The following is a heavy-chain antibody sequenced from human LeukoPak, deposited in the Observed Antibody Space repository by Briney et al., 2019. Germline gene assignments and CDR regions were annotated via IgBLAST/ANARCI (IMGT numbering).Heavy chain of an antibody. V-gene: IGHV3-7*01. CDR1: GFTFTTYW. Sequence: GGSLRLSCAASGFTFTTYWMSWVRQAPGKGLEWVANIKQDGTEKYYVDSVKGRVTISRDNAKTSLYLQMNSLRVEDTAVYYCAKVAKYYYGSETYYFFEHWGQGTPVTASS. CDR3: AKVAKYYYGSETYYFFEH. D-gene: IGHD3-10*01. J-gene: IGHJ4*02. CDR2: IKQDGTEK.